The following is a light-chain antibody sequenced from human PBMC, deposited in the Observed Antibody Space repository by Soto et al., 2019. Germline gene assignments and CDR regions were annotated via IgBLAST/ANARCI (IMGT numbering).Light chain of an antibody. CDR1: ETISDY. J-gene: IGKJ4*01. CDR3: QQSSSTPLT. CDR2: AAS. Sequence: VQMTQSPSSLSASVGDRVSITCRASETISDYLNWYQQKPGKAPKLLIYAASNLQSGVPSRFSGSGSGTVYTLTIGSLQPEDFATYYCQQSSSTPLTFGGGTKVDIK. V-gene: IGKV1-39*01.